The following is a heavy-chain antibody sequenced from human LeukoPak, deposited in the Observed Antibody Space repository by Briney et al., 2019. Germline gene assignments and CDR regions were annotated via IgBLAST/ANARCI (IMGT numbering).Heavy chain of an antibody. J-gene: IGHJ4*02. V-gene: IGHV4-4*07. CDR3: ARGVIAAAGYTFDY. D-gene: IGHD6-13*01. CDR2: IYTSGST. Sequence: KTSETLSLTCTVSGGSISSYYWSWIRQPAGRGLEWIGRIYTSGSTNYNPSLKSRVTMSVDTSKNQFSLKLSSVTAADTAVYYCARGVIAAAGYTFDYWGQGTLVTVSS. CDR1: GGSISSYY.